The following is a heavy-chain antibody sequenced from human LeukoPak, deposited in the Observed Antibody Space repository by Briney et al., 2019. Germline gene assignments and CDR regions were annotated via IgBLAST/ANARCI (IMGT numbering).Heavy chain of an antibody. V-gene: IGHV4-59*08. CDR1: DGSISSYS. Sequence: SETLSLTCAVSDGSISSYSWSWIRQPPGRGLEWIAYIYYSGITNYNPSLKSRVTISVDTSKNQFSLKLSSVTAADTAVYYCARREGAYYYFWGQGTLVTVSS. J-gene: IGHJ4*02. CDR3: ARREGAYYYF. CDR2: IYYSGIT. D-gene: IGHD3-10*01.